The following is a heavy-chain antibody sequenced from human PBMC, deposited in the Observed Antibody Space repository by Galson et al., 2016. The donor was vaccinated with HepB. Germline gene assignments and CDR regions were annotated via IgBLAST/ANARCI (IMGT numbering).Heavy chain of an antibody. Sequence: SVKVSCKASGYTFTSYALHWVRQAPGQRLEWMGWMNAGTGNTRYSQNFQGRVILTRDTTASTAYMELTSLTSQDTAVYYCSTNYRDYDYWGQGTLVTVSS. D-gene: IGHD4-17*01. V-gene: IGHV1-3*01. CDR1: GYTFTSYA. J-gene: IGHJ4*02. CDR3: STNYRDYDY. CDR2: MNAGTGNT.